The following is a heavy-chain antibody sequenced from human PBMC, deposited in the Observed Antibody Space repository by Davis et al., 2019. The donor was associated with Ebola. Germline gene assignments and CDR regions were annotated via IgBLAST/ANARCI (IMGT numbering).Heavy chain of an antibody. CDR1: GGSISSGDYY. D-gene: IGHD3-16*01. V-gene: IGHV4-30-4*01. CDR2: IYYSGST. J-gene: IGHJ5*02. CDR3: ARDYIWGWFDP. Sequence: SETLSLTCTVSGGSISSGDYYWSWIRQPPGKGLEWIGYIYYSGSTYYNPSLKSRVTISLDTSTNQFSLKLSSVTAADTAVYYCARDYIWGWFDPWGQGTLVTVSS.